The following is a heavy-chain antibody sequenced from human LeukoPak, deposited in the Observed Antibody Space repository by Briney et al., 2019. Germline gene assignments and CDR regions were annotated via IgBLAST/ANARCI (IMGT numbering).Heavy chain of an antibody. Sequence: PSETLSLTCTVSGYSINSGYYWGWIRQPPGKGLEWIGSIYHSGSTYYNLSLKSRVTISVDTSKNQFSLKLSSVTASDTAVYFCARATAGTTLFEGIDYWGQGTLVTVSS. D-gene: IGHD1-1*01. CDR2: IYHSGST. V-gene: IGHV4-38-2*02. CDR3: ARATAGTTLFEGIDY. CDR1: GYSINSGYY. J-gene: IGHJ4*02.